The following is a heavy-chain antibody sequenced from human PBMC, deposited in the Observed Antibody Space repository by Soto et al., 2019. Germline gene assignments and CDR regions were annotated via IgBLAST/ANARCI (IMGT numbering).Heavy chain of an antibody. CDR2: ISTFNGKT. V-gene: IGHV1-18*01. CDR1: RYTFTSHG. CDR3: ARLLTEGATFREDAFDV. D-gene: IGHD3-9*01. Sequence: QIQLVQSGGDMKTPGASVKVSCTTSRYTFTSHGIAWVRQAPGQGLEWMGWISTFNGKTDYAQKFQGRVTMTADTITSTVHMELRSLRSDDTAVYYCARLLTEGATFREDAFDVWGPGTKGTVSS. J-gene: IGHJ3*01.